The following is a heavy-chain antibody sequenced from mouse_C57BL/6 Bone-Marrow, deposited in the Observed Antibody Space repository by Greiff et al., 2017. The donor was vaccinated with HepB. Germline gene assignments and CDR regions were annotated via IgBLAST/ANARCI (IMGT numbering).Heavy chain of an antibody. V-gene: IGHV1-26*01. CDR2: INPNNGGT. D-gene: IGHD1-3*01. J-gene: IGHJ2*01. CDR1: GYTFTDYY. Sequence: EVQLQQSGPELVKPGASVKISCKASGYTFTDYYMNWVKQSHGKSLEWIGDINPNNGGTSYNQKFKGKATLTVDKSSSTAYMELRSLTSEDSAVYYCARDPLNWPYYFDYWGQGTTLTVSS. CDR3: ARDPLNWPYYFDY.